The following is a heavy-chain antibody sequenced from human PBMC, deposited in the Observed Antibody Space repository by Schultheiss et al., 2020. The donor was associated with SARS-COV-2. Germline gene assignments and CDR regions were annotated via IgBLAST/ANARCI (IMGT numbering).Heavy chain of an antibody. CDR1: GFTFSSYA. D-gene: IGHD2-15*01. J-gene: IGHJ6*02. CDR3: ARDGYCSGGSCYRLDSENYYGMDV. CDR2: IYSGGST. Sequence: GESLKISCAASGFTFSSYAMSWVRQAPGKGLEWVSVIYSGGSTYYADSVKGRFTISRDNSKNTLYLQMNSLRAEDTAVYYCARDGYCSGGSCYRLDSENYYGMDVWGQGTTVTVSS. V-gene: IGHV3-66*01.